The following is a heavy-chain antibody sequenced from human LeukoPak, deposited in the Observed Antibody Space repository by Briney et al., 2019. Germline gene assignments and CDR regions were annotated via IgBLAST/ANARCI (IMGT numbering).Heavy chain of an antibody. V-gene: IGHV4-59*08. CDR2: IYYSGST. J-gene: IGHJ4*02. CDR3: ARLGLSSSWYGYYFDY. D-gene: IGHD6-13*01. Sequence: SETLSPTCTVSGGSISSYYWSWIRQPPGKGLEWIGYIYYSGSTNYNPSLKSRVTISVDTSKNQFSLKLSSVTAADTAVYYCARLGLSSSWYGYYFDYWGQGTLVTVSS. CDR1: GGSISSYY.